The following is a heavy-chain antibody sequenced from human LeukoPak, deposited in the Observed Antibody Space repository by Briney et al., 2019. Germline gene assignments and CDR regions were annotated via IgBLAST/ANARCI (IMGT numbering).Heavy chain of an antibody. J-gene: IGHJ5*02. CDR1: GGSISRYY. Sequence: SETLSLTCTDPGGSISRYYWSCIRQPPGKGLEWIGYIYYSGSTSYNPSLKSRVTISVDTSRNQFSLKLSSVTAADTAVYYCAGMIRGVPLDWFDPWGQGTLVTVSS. D-gene: IGHD3-10*01. CDR3: AGMIRGVPLDWFDP. CDR2: IYYSGST. V-gene: IGHV4-59*08.